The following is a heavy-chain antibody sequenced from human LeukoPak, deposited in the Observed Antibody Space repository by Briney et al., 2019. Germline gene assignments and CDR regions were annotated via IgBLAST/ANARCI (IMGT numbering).Heavy chain of an antibody. Sequence: SETLSLTCTVSGGSISSSSYYWGWIRQPPGKGLEWIGSIYYSGSTYYNPSLKSRVTISVDTSKDQFSLKLSSVTAADTAVYYCARSIGRVRGYYYYYMDVWGKGTTVNVSS. CDR3: ARSIGRVRGYYYYYMDV. V-gene: IGHV4-39*07. D-gene: IGHD3-10*01. CDR1: GGSISSSSYY. J-gene: IGHJ6*03. CDR2: IYYSGST.